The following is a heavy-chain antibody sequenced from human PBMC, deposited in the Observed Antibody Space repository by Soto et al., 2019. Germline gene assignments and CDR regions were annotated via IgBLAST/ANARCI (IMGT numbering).Heavy chain of an antibody. CDR2: ISSSGNTI. CDR3: ARNYYSDSNAYYVAFDY. CDR1: GFTFSSYE. Sequence: VGSLRLSCAASGFTFSSYEMNWVRQAPGKGLEWVSYISSSGNTIYYADSVKGRFTISRDDAKNSLYLQMNSLRAEDTAVYYWARNYYSDSNAYYVAFDYWGQGTLVTVSS. D-gene: IGHD3-22*01. V-gene: IGHV3-48*03. J-gene: IGHJ4*02.